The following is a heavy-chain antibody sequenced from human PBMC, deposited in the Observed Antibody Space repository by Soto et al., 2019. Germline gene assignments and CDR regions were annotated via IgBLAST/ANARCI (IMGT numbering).Heavy chain of an antibody. V-gene: IGHV3-23*01. CDR1: GFTLSSYW. CDR3: AKDSSGYPGGYFDY. CDR2: ISGSGGST. Sequence: GGSLRLSCAASGFTLSSYWMHWVRQAPGKGLEWVSAISGSGGSTYYADSVKGRFTISRDNSKNTLYLQMNSLRAEDTAVYYYAKDSSGYPGGYFDYWGQGTLVTVSS. J-gene: IGHJ4*02. D-gene: IGHD3-22*01.